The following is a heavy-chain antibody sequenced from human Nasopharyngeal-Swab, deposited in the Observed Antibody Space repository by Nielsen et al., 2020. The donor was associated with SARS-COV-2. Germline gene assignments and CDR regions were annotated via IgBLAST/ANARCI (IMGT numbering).Heavy chain of an antibody. J-gene: IGHJ4*02. V-gene: IGHV3-21*01. CDR3: ARDTPAMFAY. CDR1: GFTFSIYT. CDR2: ISSSGDYI. Sequence: GESLKISCAASGFTFSIYTMNWVRQAPGKGLEWVSAISSSGDYIYYAPSVEGRFTISRDNAKDSLYLQMNSLRADDTAIYYCARDTPAMFAYWGQGALVTVSS.